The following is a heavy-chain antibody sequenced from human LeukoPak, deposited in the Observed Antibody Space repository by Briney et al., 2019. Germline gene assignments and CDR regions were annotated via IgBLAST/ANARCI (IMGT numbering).Heavy chain of an antibody. V-gene: IGHV1-2*02. CDR3: ASHRTDGSGSYYNGVRFDP. CDR2: INPNSGGT. D-gene: IGHD3-10*01. CDR1: GYTFTGYY. Sequence: ASVKVSFKASGYTFTGYYMHWVRQTPGQALEWVGWINPNSGGTNYAQKFQGRVTMTRDTSMSTAYMELRRLRSDDTAVYYCASHRTDGSGSYYNGVRFDPWGKGTLVTVSS. J-gene: IGHJ5*02.